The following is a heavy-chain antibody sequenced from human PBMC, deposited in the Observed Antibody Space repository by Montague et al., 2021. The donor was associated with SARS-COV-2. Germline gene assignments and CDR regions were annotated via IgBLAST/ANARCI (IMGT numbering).Heavy chain of an antibody. V-gene: IGHV3-33*01. CDR2: IWYDGSNK. CDR1: GFTFSSYG. J-gene: IGHJ4*02. CDR3: ARGRQSLYSNYFGGVSPYYFDY. D-gene: IGHD4-11*01. Sequence: SMRLSCEASGFTFSSYGMHWVRQAPGKGLEWVAVIWYDGSNKYYXDSVKGRFTISRDNSKNTLYLQMDSLRAEDTAVYYCARGRQSLYSNYFGGVSPYYFDYWGQGTLVTVSS.